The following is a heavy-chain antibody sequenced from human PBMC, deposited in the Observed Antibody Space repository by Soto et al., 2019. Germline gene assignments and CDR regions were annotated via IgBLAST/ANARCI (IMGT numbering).Heavy chain of an antibody. CDR2: IKQDGSEK. CDR3: ARDPPVVAVAGPSRYSYSPGMDV. D-gene: IGHD6-19*01. J-gene: IGHJ6*02. Sequence: EVQLVESGGGLVQPGGSLRLSCAASGFTFSSYWMSWVRQAPGKGLEWVANIKQDGSEKYYVDSVKGRFTISRDNAKNSLYLQMTSLRAEDPAVYYCARDPPVVAVAGPSRYSYSPGMDVWGQGTTVPVSS. V-gene: IGHV3-7*01. CDR1: GFTFSSYW.